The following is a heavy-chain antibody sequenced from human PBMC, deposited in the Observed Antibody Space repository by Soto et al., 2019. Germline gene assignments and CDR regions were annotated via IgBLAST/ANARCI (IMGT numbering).Heavy chain of an antibody. D-gene: IGHD6-13*01. CDR1: GFTFSTYA. Sequence: GGSLRLSCAASGFTFSTYAMSWVRQAPWKGLEWVSAISCSGGSTYYADSVKGRFTISRDNSKNTLYLQMNSLRAEDTAVYYCAYSSTPFDYWGQGTLVTVSS. J-gene: IGHJ4*02. V-gene: IGHV3-23*01. CDR3: AYSSTPFDY. CDR2: ISCSGGST.